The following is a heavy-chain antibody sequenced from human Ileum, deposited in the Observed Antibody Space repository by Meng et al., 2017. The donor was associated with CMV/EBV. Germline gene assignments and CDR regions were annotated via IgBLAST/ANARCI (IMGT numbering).Heavy chain of an antibody. Sequence: SVKVSCKASGGTFSSYAISWVRQAPGQGLEWMGGIIPIFGTANYAQKFQGRVTITTDESTSTAYMELSSLRSEDTAVYYCARGDSLVGATPYYFEYGGQGTLVTVSS. CDR3: ARGDSLVGATPYYFEY. CDR1: GGTFSSYA. D-gene: IGHD1-26*01. J-gene: IGHJ4*02. V-gene: IGHV1-69*05. CDR2: IIPIFGTA.